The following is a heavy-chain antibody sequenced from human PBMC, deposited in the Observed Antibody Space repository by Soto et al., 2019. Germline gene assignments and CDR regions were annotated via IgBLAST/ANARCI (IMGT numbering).Heavy chain of an antibody. D-gene: IGHD1-20*01. CDR2: IKPDGSEQ. V-gene: IGHV3-7*01. J-gene: IGHJ6*02. Sequence: GSLSLSCAASEFTFDKYYMTCVRQAPGKGPEWVANIKPDGSEQYYVDSVKGRFTISRDNANNSLYLQMNSLRAEDTAVYFCARGNWNYYYGFDVWGQGTTVTVSS. CDR1: EFTFDKYY. CDR3: ARGNWNYYYGFDV.